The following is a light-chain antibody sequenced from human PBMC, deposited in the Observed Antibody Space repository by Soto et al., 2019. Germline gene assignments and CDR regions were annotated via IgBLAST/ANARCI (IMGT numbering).Light chain of an antibody. CDR1: QGIRND. V-gene: IGKV1-6*01. Sequence: QVTQFPSSLSASVGDRVTITCRPSQGIRNDLGWYQQKPGKAPKLLIYGASNLQTGVPSRFSGSGSGTDFTLTISSLQPEDVGTYYCLQEYSYPLIFGGGTKVEIK. J-gene: IGKJ4*01. CDR3: LQEYSYPLI. CDR2: GAS.